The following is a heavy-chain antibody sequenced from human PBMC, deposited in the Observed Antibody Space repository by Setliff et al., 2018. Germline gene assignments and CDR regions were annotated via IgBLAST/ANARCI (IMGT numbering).Heavy chain of an antibody. V-gene: IGHV4-59*11. CDR1: GGSIGPHY. CDR2: IFYSDTA. Sequence: SETLSLTCTVSGGSIGPHYWSWIRPAPGKGLEWIGHIFYSDTAKYNPSLESRAAISVDSSKNQFSLKLRSVTAADTAVYYCARDRSTVIRGVTSFFYYYMDVWGGGTTVTVSS. CDR3: ARDRSTVIRGVTSFFYYYMDV. D-gene: IGHD3-10*01. J-gene: IGHJ6*03.